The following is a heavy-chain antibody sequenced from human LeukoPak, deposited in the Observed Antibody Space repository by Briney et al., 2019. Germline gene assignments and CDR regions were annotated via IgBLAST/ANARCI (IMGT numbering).Heavy chain of an antibody. CDR3: ARSRAGSYDY. D-gene: IGHD1-26*01. CDR2: IYHSGST. V-gene: IGHV4-38-2*02. J-gene: IGHJ4*02. Sequence: TSETLSLTXTVSGYSISSGYYWGWIRQPPGKGLEWIGSIYHSGSTYYNPSLKSRVTISVDTSKNQFSLKLSSVTAADTAVYYCARSRAGSYDYWGQGTLVTVSS. CDR1: GYSISSGYY.